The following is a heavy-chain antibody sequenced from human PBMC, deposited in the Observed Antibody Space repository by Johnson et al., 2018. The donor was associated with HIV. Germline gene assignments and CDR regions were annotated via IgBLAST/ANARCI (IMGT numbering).Heavy chain of an antibody. CDR2: ISYDGSNK. D-gene: IGHD6-13*01. CDR3: AREGAAAGPTDAFDI. Sequence: QMLLVESGGGVVQPGRSLRASCAASGFGFSRYVMHWVRQAPGKGLEWVAVISYDGSNKYYADSVKGRFTISRDNSKNTLYLQMNSLRAEDTAVYYCAREGAAAGPTDAFDIWGQGTMVTVSS. CDR1: GFGFSRYV. V-gene: IGHV3-30*03. J-gene: IGHJ3*02.